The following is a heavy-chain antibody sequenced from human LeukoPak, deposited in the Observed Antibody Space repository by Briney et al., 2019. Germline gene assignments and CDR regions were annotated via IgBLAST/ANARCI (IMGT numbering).Heavy chain of an antibody. Sequence: SETLSLTCAVSGGSINSYYWSWIRQPPGRGLEWIGSIHYSGSTSYNSSLKSRVTISVDTSKNQFSLKLSSVTPADTAVYYCARQVYSSSWSYYFDYWGQGILVTVSS. D-gene: IGHD6-13*01. J-gene: IGHJ4*02. V-gene: IGHV4-59*13. CDR1: GGSINSYY. CDR3: ARQVYSSSWSYYFDY. CDR2: IHYSGST.